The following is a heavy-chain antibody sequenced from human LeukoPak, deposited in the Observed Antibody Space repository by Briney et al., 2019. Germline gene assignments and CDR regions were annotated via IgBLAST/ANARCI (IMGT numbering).Heavy chain of an antibody. J-gene: IGHJ4*02. D-gene: IGHD3-10*01. V-gene: IGHV4-59*01. Sequence: PSETLSLTCTVSGGSISSYYWSWIRQPPGKGLEWIGYIYYSGSTNYNPSLKSRVTISVDTSKNQFSLELSSVTAADTAVYYCARGSYGSGSRDFDYWGQGTLVTLSS. CDR3: ARGSYGSGSRDFDY. CDR1: GGSISSYY. CDR2: IYYSGST.